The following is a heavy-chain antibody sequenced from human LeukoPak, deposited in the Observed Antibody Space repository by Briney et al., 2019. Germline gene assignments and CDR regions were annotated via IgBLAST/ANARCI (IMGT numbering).Heavy chain of an antibody. D-gene: IGHD2-2*02. V-gene: IGHV4-31*03. J-gene: IGHJ6*02. Sequence: PSQTLSLTCTLSGGSISSGGYYWSWIRQHPGKGLEWIGYIYYSGSTYYNPSLKSRVTISVDTSKNQFSLKLSSVTAADTAVYYCARDRSSQYCSSTSCYRGGYYYGMDVWGQGTTVTVSS. CDR2: IYYSGST. CDR3: ARDRSSQYCSSTSCYRGGYYYGMDV. CDR1: GGSISSGGYY.